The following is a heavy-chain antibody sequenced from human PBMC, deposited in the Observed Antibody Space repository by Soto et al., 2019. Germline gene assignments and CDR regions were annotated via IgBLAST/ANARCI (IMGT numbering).Heavy chain of an antibody. D-gene: IGHD3-10*01. V-gene: IGHV6-1*01. CDR3: ARELLWFGELFRLHGMYV. CDR1: GDSVSSNIAA. CDR2: TYYRSKWYN. J-gene: IGHJ6*02. Sequence: SQTLSLTCAISGDSVSSNIAAWNWIRQSPSRGLEWLGRTYYRSKWYNDYAVSVKSRITINPDTSKNQFSLQLNSVTPEDTAVYYCARELLWFGELFRLHGMYVWGQGTTVTVSS.